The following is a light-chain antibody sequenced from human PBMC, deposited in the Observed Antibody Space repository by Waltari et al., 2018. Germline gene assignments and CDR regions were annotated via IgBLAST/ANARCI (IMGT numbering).Light chain of an antibody. CDR2: GAS. J-gene: IGKJ1*01. V-gene: IGKV3-20*01. CDR3: QHYVRLPVT. Sequence: EIVLTQSPGTLSLSPGERVILSCRVSQSVSRAIAWYQQKPGQAPRLLIYGASNRATGIPDRFSGSGSGTDFSLTISRLEPEDFAVYYCQHYVRLPVTFGQGTKVEIK. CDR1: QSVSRA.